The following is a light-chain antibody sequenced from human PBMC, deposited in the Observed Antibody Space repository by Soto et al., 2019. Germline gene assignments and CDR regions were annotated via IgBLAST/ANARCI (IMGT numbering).Light chain of an antibody. J-gene: IGKJ1*01. CDR1: QGVSTNF. Sequence: EIVLTQSPGTLSLSPGEGATLSCRASQGVSTNFFAWYQQKPGQAPRLLIYGASTRATGIPDRFSGSGSGTDFTLTISSLEPEDFAVYYCQQYGRTSWTFGQGTKVEIK. CDR3: QQYGRTSWT. V-gene: IGKV3-20*01. CDR2: GAS.